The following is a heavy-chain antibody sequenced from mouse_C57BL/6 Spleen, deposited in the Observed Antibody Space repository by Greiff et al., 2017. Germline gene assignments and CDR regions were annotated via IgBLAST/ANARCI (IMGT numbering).Heavy chain of an antibody. CDR3: ARVTAVLYYAMDY. V-gene: IGHV1-55*01. J-gene: IGHJ4*01. CDR1: GYTFTSYW. CDR2: IYPGSGST. D-gene: IGHD1-2*01. Sequence: VQLQQPGAELVKPGASVKMSCKASGYTFTSYWITWVKQRPGQGLEWIGDIYPGSGSTNYNEKFKSKATLTVDTSSSTAYMQLSSLTSEDSAVYYCARVTAVLYYAMDYWGQGTSVTVSS.